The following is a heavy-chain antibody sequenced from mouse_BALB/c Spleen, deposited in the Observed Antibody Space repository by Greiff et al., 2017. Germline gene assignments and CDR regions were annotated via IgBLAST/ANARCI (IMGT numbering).Heavy chain of an antibody. CDR1: GFTFSSYG. Sequence: EVKVVESGGGLVQPGGSLKLSCAASGFTFSSYGMSWVRQTPDKRLELVATINSNGGSTYYPDSVKGRFTISRDNAKNTLYLQMSSLKSEDTAMYYCARDPFYYGSPSDYWGQGTTLTVSS. V-gene: IGHV5-6-3*01. CDR3: ARDPFYYGSPSDY. CDR2: INSNGGST. J-gene: IGHJ2*01. D-gene: IGHD1-1*01.